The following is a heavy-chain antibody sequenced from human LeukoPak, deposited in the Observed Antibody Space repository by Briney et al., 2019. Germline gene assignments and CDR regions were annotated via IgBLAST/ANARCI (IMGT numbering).Heavy chain of an antibody. J-gene: IGHJ4*02. Sequence: PAGSLCCTCAASAFTFDDYGLKRVRPAPGSGLEWVSSINRNGGRTGYADSVEGRFTIARGNAKNSLYLQMNSLRAEDTALYYCARGINWVDYWGQGTQVTVSS. D-gene: IGHD7-27*01. CDR2: INRNGGRT. CDR3: ARGINWVDY. V-gene: IGHV3-20*04. CDR1: AFTFDDYG.